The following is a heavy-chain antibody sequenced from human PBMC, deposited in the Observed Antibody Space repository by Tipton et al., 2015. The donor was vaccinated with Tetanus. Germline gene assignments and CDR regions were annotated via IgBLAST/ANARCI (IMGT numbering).Heavy chain of an antibody. J-gene: IGHJ4*02. CDR2: IYLSGST. V-gene: IGHV4-59*12. CDR3: ATVPSNNWYYFDY. Sequence: LRLSCTVSGGSISSYYWSWIRQPPGKGLEWIGYIYLSGSTNYNPTFKNRVTMSVDMSKNQFSLRLDSVTAADTATYYCATVPSNNWYYFDYWGQGTLVTVSS. D-gene: IGHD4-11*01. CDR1: GGSISSYY.